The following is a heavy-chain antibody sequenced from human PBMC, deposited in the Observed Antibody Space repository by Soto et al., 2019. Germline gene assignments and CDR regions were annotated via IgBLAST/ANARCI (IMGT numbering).Heavy chain of an antibody. J-gene: IGHJ5*02. D-gene: IGHD1-7*01. CDR3: ARDLNYAKPPLQYFKWFDP. V-gene: IGHV6-1*01. CDR1: GDSVSSNSAA. Sequence: SQTLSLTCAISGDSVSSNSAAWNWIRQSPSRGLEWLGRTYYRSKWYNDYAVSVKSRITINPDTSKNQFSLQLNSVTPEDTAVYYCARDLNYAKPPLQYFKWFDPWGQGTLVTVSS. CDR2: TYYRSKWYN.